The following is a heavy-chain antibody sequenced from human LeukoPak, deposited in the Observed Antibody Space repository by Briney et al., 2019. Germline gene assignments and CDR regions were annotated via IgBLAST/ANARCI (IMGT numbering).Heavy chain of an antibody. CDR3: AKLPHSIYEKYFQH. Sequence: SGGSLRLSCAASGFTFSSYAMSWVRQAPGKGLEWVSAISGSGGSTSYADSVKGRFTISRDNSKNTLYLQMNSLRAEDTAVYYCAKLPHSIYEKYFQHWGQGTLVTVSS. D-gene: IGHD5/OR15-5a*01. CDR2: ISGSGGST. CDR1: GFTFSSYA. V-gene: IGHV3-23*01. J-gene: IGHJ1*01.